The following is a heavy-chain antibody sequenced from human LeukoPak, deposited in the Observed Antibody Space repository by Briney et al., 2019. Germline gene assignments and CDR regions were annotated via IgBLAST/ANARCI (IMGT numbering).Heavy chain of an antibody. CDR1: GGSISSSSYY. J-gene: IGHJ4*02. Sequence: SETLSLTCTVSGGSISSSSYYWGWIRQPPGKGLEWIGSIYYSGSTYYNPPLKSRVTISVDTSKNQFSLKLSSVTAADTAVYYCARLGAKSFSPFDYWGQGTLVTVSS. CDR3: ARLGAKSFSPFDY. CDR2: IYYSGST. D-gene: IGHD1-26*01. V-gene: IGHV4-39*01.